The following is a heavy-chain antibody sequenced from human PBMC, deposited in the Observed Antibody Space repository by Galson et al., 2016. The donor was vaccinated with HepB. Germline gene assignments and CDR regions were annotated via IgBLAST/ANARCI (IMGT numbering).Heavy chain of an antibody. J-gene: IGHJ6*02. CDR2: VFYSGSH. D-gene: IGHD3-10*01. Sequence: ETLSLTCTVSGASISDYYWTWIRQSPGKGLEWIGYVFYSGSHTYNPSLKSRVTFSIDTSKHQFALKLSSVTTADTAVCYCARDWAGGLDVWGQGTTVTVSS. V-gene: IGHV4-59*01. CDR3: ARDWAGGLDV. CDR1: GASISDYY.